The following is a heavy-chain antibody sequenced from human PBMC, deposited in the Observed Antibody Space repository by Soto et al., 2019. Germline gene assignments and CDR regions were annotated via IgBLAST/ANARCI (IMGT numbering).Heavy chain of an antibody. CDR1: GGSFSGYY. CDR2: INHSGST. V-gene: IGHV4-34*01. CDR3: ARFLAQRIDAFDI. Sequence: QVQLQQWGAGLLKPSETLSLTCAVYGGSFSGYYWSWIRQPPGKGLEWMGEINHSGSTNYNPSLKSRVTISVDTSKNQFSLKLSSVTAADTAVYYCARFLAQRIDAFDIWGQGTMVTVSS. J-gene: IGHJ3*02.